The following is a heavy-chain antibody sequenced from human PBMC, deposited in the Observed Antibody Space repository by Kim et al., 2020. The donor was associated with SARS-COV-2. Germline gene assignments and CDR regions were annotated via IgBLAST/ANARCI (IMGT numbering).Heavy chain of an antibody. J-gene: IGHJ4*02. CDR1: GGSISSYY. D-gene: IGHD6-13*01. CDR3: ARGIAAAGIY. CDR2: IYYSGST. V-gene: IGHV4-59*01. Sequence: SETLSLTCTVSGGSISSYYWSWIRQPPGKGLEWIGYIYYSGSTNYNPSLKSRVTISVDTSKNQFSLKLSSVTAADTAVYYCARGIAAAGIYWGQGTLVTV.